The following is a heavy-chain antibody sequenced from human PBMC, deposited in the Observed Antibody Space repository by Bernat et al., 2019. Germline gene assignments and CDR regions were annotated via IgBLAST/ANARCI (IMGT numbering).Heavy chain of an antibody. D-gene: IGHD3-16*01. CDR3: ARDLGEGTRFDY. J-gene: IGHJ4*02. Sequence: QVQLVESGGGVVQPGRSLRLSCAASGFTFSSYGMHWVRQAPGKGLEWVAVIWYDGSNKYYVDSVKGRFTISRDNSKNTLYLQMNSLRAEDTAVYYCARDLGEGTRFDYWGQGTLVTVSS. V-gene: IGHV3-33*01. CDR2: IWYDGSNK. CDR1: GFTFSSYG.